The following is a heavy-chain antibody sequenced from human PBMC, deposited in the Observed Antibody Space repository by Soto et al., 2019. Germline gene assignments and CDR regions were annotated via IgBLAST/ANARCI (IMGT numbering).Heavy chain of an antibody. CDR2: IYPGDSDT. CDR3: ARSLGGYGSGSPPVEYYYYGMDV. D-gene: IGHD3-10*01. Sequence: AESLKISCKGSGYSFTSYWIGWVRRMPGKGLEWMGIIYPGDSDTRYSPSFQGQVTISADKSISTAYLQWSSQKPSDTAMYYCARSLGGYGSGSPPVEYYYYGMDVWGQGTTVTVSS. V-gene: IGHV5-51*01. CDR1: GYSFTSYW. J-gene: IGHJ6*02.